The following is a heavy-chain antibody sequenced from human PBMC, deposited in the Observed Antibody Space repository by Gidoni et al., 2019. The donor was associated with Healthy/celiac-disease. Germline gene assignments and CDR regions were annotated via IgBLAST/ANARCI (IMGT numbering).Heavy chain of an antibody. D-gene: IGHD1-26*01. CDR2: IYYSGST. CDR1: GGSISSYY. Sequence: QVQLQESGPGLVKPSETLSLTCPVSGGSISSYYWSWIRPPPGKGLEWIGYIYYSGSTNYNPSLKSRVTISVDTSKNQFSLKLSSVTAADTAVYYCARVGGTDWFDPWGQGTLVTVSS. V-gene: IGHV4-59*01. CDR3: ARVGGTDWFDP. J-gene: IGHJ5*02.